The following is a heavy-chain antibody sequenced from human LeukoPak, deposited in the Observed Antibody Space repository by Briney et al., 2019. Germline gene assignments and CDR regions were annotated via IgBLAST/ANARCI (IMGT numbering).Heavy chain of an antibody. Sequence: SETLSLTCTVSGGSISSSSYYWGWIRQPPGKGLEWIGSIYYSGSTYYNPSLKSRVTISVDTSKNQFSLKLSSVTAADTAVYYCARRAKRGPEGFDYWGQGTLVTVSS. CDR2: IYYSGST. CDR1: GGSISSSSYY. CDR3: ARRAKRGPEGFDY. J-gene: IGHJ4*02. D-gene: IGHD4/OR15-4a*01. V-gene: IGHV4-39*01.